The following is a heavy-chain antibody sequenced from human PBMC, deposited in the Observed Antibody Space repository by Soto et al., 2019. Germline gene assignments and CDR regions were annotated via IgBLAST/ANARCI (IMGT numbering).Heavy chain of an antibody. CDR1: GYSFTDYH. Sequence: ASVKVSCKASGYSFTDYHIHWVRQAPGQGLEWLGRINPKSGGTSTAQKFQGWVTMTRDRSISTVYMELTRLRSDDTAVYFCARGHSTDCSNGVCSFFYNYEMDGWG. CDR3: ARGHSTDCSNGVCSFFYNYEMDG. CDR2: INPKSGGT. D-gene: IGHD2-8*01. V-gene: IGHV1-2*04. J-gene: IGHJ6*02.